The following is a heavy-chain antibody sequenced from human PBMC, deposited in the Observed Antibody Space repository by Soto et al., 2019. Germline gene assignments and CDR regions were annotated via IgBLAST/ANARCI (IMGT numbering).Heavy chain of an antibody. J-gene: IGHJ4*02. CDR1: GGSFSGYY. Sequence: LSLTCAVYGGSFSGYYWSWIRQPPGKGLEWIGEINHSGSTNYNPSLKSRVTISVDTSKNQFSLKLSSVTAADTAVYYCARGRGSGWYTPFDYWGQGTLVTVSS. D-gene: IGHD6-19*01. V-gene: IGHV4-34*01. CDR2: INHSGST. CDR3: ARGRGSGWYTPFDY.